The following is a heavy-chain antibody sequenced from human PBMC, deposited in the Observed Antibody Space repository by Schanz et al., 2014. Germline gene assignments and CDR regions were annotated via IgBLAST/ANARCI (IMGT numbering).Heavy chain of an antibody. V-gene: IGHV3-74*02. J-gene: IGHJ4*02. Sequence: AELVESGGGVVQPGGSLRLPCEASGFTFSRYWMHWVRQAPGKGLEWVSRLNFDETYTSYADSVKGRFTISRDNAKNTVYLQMTSLRVEDTAVYYCARGGADSAMAHEYWGRGTLVTVSS. CDR1: GFTFSRYW. CDR2: LNFDETYT. CDR3: ARGGADSAMAHEY. D-gene: IGHD5-18*01.